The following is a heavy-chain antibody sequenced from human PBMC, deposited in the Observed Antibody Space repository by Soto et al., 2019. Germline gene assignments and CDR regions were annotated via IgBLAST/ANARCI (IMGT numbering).Heavy chain of an antibody. D-gene: IGHD1-26*01. V-gene: IGHV4-30-4*01. J-gene: IGHJ4*02. CDR2: IYYTGST. CDR3: ARVRSPLPAQIDY. CDR1: GGSISSGDYY. Sequence: SETLYITCTVSGGSISSGDYYWSWIRQPPGKGLECIGYIYYTGSTYYNPSLNSRLTISVDTSKNQFSLKLSSVTAADTAVYYCARVRSPLPAQIDYWGQGTLVTV.